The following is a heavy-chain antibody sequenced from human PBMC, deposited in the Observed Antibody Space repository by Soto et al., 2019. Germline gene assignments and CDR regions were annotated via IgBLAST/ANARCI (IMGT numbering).Heavy chain of an antibody. J-gene: IGHJ4*02. V-gene: IGHV3-30-3*01. CDR2: ISYDGSNK. D-gene: IGHD3-9*01. Sequence: GGSLRLSCAASGFTFSSYAMHWVRQAPGKGLERVAVISYDGSNKYYADSVKGRFTISRDNSKNTLYLQMNSLRAEDTAVYYCARAYDILTGYLFYWGQGTRVTVSS. CDR3: ARAYDILTGYLFY. CDR1: GFTFSSYA.